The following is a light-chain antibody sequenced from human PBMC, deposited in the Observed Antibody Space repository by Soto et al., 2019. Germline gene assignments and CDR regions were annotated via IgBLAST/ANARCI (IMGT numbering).Light chain of an antibody. CDR1: QSIRSW. CDR3: QQYNSYSPRT. V-gene: IGKV1-5*01. J-gene: IGKJ1*01. CDR2: DAS. Sequence: IQMTQSPSTLSASLGDRVTITCRASQSIRSWLAWYQQKPGKAPKLLIYDASGLESGVPSRFSGSGSGTEFTLSISSLQPDDFATYYCQQYNSYSPRTFGQGTKVDIK.